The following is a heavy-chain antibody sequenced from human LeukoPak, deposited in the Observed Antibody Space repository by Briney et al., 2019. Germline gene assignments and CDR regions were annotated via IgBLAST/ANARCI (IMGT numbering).Heavy chain of an antibody. CDR1: GFTLSSYA. J-gene: IGHJ4*02. D-gene: IGHD3-10*01. V-gene: IGHV3-23*01. Sequence: GRSLRPSCAASGFTLSSYAMSGVRHAPGKGQDWVSVITASGTNTYYTDPVKGRFTTSRDDSKNTLYLQMNSLRADDTAVYYCANYQRGSSYYYDYWGQGTLVTVSS. CDR3: ANYQRGSSYYYDY. CDR2: ITASGTNT.